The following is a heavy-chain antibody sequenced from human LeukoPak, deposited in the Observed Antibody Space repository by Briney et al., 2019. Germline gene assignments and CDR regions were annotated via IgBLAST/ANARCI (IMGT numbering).Heavy chain of an antibody. CDR2: IYYSGST. D-gene: IGHD5-18*01. CDR3: ARDRSYGYKWFDP. V-gene: IGHV4-39*07. J-gene: IGHJ5*02. CDR1: GFTFSSYG. Sequence: GSLRLSCAASGFTFSSYGMSWVRQAPGKGLEWIGSIYYSGSTYYSPSLKSRVTISVDTSKNQFSLKLSSVTAADTAVYYCARDRSYGYKWFDPWGQGTLVTVSS.